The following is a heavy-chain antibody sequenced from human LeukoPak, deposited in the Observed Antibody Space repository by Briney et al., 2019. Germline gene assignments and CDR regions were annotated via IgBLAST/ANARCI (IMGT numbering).Heavy chain of an antibody. Sequence: SGPALVKPTQTLTLTCTFSGFSLSTSGMCVGWIRQPPGKALEWLALIDWDDDKYYSTSLKTRLTISKDTSKNQVVLTMTNMDPVDTATYYCARMCGSGWFEDYWGQGTLVTVSS. D-gene: IGHD6-19*01. CDR2: IDWDDDK. CDR3: ARMCGSGWFEDY. V-gene: IGHV2-70*01. CDR1: GFSLSTSGMC. J-gene: IGHJ4*02.